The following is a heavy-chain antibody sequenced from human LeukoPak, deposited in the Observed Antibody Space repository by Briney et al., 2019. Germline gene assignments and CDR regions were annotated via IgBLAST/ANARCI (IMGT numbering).Heavy chain of an antibody. D-gene: IGHD4/OR15-4a*01. CDR1: GGSITSDY. V-gene: IGHV4-4*07. Sequence: ASETLSLTCTVSGGSITSDYWSWIRQPAGKGLEWIGRIFTSGSTTYNPSPKSRVTMSLDTSKNQFFLKLSSVTAADTAAYFCSRGGANDLWGQGTLVTVSS. J-gene: IGHJ5*02. CDR3: SRGGANDL. CDR2: IFTSGST.